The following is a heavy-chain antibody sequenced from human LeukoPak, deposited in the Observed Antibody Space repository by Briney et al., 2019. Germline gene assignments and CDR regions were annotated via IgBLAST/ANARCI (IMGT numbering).Heavy chain of an antibody. Sequence: SGTLSLTCGVTGGSITSTNYWTWGRQPPGKGLEWIGEVNLQGSTNYNPSLMGRVAISVDMSENHISLQLTSVTAADTAVYYCARGGGHYRPFDYAPQGTLVTVSS. CDR2: VNLQGST. J-gene: IGHJ4*02. V-gene: IGHV4-4*02. D-gene: IGHD3-22*01. CDR1: GGSITSTNY. CDR3: ARGGGHYRPFDY.